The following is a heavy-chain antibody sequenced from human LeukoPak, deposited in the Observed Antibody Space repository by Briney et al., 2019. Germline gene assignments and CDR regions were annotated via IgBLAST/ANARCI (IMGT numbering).Heavy chain of an antibody. CDR2: INHSGST. Sequence: PSETLSLTCAVYGGSFSGYYWSWIRQPPGKGLEWIGEINHSGSTNYNPSLKSRVTISVDTSKNQFSLKLSSVTAVDTAVYYCARLGGGCSSTSCYGWFDPWGQGTLVTVSS. CDR1: GGSFSGYY. D-gene: IGHD2-2*01. V-gene: IGHV4-34*01. J-gene: IGHJ5*02. CDR3: ARLGGGCSSTSCYGWFDP.